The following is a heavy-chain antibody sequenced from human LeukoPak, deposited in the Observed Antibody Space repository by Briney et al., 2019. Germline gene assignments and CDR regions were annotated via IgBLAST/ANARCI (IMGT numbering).Heavy chain of an antibody. J-gene: IGHJ4*02. D-gene: IGHD6-13*01. V-gene: IGHV4-59*01. Sequence: SETLSLTCTVSGGSISSYYWSWIRQTPGKGLEWIGYIYYSGSTHYNPALKSRVTISVDTSKNQFSLKLSSVTAADTAVYYCAREVAAAGPDYFDYWGQGTLVTVSS. CDR1: GGSISSYY. CDR3: AREVAAAGPDYFDY. CDR2: IYYSGST.